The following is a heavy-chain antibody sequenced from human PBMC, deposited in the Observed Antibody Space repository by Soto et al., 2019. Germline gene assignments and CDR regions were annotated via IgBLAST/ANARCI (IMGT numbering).Heavy chain of an antibody. V-gene: IGHV3-30*18. D-gene: IGHD3-22*01. J-gene: IGHJ4*02. CDR2: ISYDGSNK. Sequence: LRLSCAASGFTFSSYGMHWVRQAPGKGLEWVAVISYDGSNKYYADSVKGRFTISRDNSKNTLYLQMNSLRAEDTAVYYCAKARITMIDYWGQGTLVTVSS. CDR1: GFTFSSYG. CDR3: AKARITMIDY.